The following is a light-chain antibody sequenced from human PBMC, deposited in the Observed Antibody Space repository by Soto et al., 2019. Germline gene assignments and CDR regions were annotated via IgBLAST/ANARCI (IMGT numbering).Light chain of an antibody. CDR3: MQGVETPFT. CDR1: ESLLCTNGYNY. CDR2: LGS. V-gene: IGKV2-28*01. J-gene: IGKJ3*01. Sequence: DIVMTQSPLSLPVTPGEAASISCRSSESLLCTNGYNYLDWYVQKPGQSPQLLIYLGSHRAPGVPDRFSGSGSGTDFTLKISRVEAEDVGFYYCMQGVETPFTFGPGTKVDIK.